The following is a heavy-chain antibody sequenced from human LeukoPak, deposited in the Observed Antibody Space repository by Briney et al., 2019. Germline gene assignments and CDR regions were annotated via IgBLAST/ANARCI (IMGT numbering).Heavy chain of an antibody. CDR3: ARDFVSTSHCWGY. D-gene: IGHD2-2*01. Sequence: KTSETLSLTCTVSGGSISSSSYYWGWIRQPPGKGLEWIGSIYYSGSTYYNPSLKSRVTISVDTSKNQFSLKLSSVTAADTAVYYCARDFVSTSHCWGYWGQGTLVTVSS. CDR2: IYYSGST. CDR1: GGSISSSSYY. J-gene: IGHJ4*02. V-gene: IGHV4-39*07.